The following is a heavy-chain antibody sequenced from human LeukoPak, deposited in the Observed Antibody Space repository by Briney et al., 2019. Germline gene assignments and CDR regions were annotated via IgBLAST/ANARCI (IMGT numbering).Heavy chain of an antibody. CDR2: IIPIFGTA. V-gene: IGHV1-69*01. J-gene: IGHJ5*02. Sequence: GASVKVSCKASGGTFSSYAISWVGQAPGQGLEWMGGIIPIFGTANYAQKFQGRVTITADESTSTAYMELGSLRSEDTAVYYCARRSGYDLGPEGNWFTPWGQGTLVTVSS. CDR3: ARRSGYDLGPEGNWFTP. D-gene: IGHD5-12*01. CDR1: GGTFSSYA.